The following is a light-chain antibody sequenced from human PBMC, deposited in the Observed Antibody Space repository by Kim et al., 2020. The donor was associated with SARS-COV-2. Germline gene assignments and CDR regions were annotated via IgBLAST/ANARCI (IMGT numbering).Light chain of an antibody. CDR1: TGPVTYSGHY. CDR3: LLSYSGVRV. J-gene: IGLJ3*02. V-gene: IGLV7-46*01. Sequence: QAVVTQESSLTVSPGGTVTLTCGSSTGPVTYSGHYPFWFQQKPGQVPRNLIYDTYTKHSWTPARFSGSLLGGKAALTISGAQPDDEADYYCLLSYSGVRVFGGGTKLTVL. CDR2: DTY.